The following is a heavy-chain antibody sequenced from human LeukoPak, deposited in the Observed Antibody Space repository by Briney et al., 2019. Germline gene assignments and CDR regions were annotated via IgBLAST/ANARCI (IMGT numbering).Heavy chain of an antibody. J-gene: IGHJ6*02. CDR1: GFTFDDYA. V-gene: IGHV3-9*01. CDR3: ARGQKVRGAIITSLYYYYYYGMDV. Sequence: GRSLRLSCAASGFTFDDYAMHWVRQAPGKGLEWVSGISWNSGSIGHADSVKGRFTISRDNAKNSLYLQMNSLRAEDTAVYYCARGQKVRGAIITSLYYYYYYGMDVWGQGTTVTVSS. D-gene: IGHD3-10*01. CDR2: ISWNSGSI.